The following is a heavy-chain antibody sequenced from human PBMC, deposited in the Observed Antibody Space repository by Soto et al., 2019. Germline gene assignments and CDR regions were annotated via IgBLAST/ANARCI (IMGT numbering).Heavy chain of an antibody. Sequence: QVQLQESGPGLVRPSETLSLTCTVSGDSISPHYLTWVRRPPGKGLEWVGYVYYTGTTMYNPSLKSRLTISVDRSKNQVSLNLTSVTAADTAVYYCARLGGYYQARDHWSQGTLVTVSS. J-gene: IGHJ4*02. CDR1: GDSISPHY. V-gene: IGHV4-59*08. D-gene: IGHD3-3*01. CDR3: ARLGGYYQARDH. CDR2: VYYTGTT.